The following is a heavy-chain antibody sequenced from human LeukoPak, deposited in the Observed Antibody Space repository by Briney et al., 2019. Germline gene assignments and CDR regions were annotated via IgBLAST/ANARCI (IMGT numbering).Heavy chain of an antibody. CDR2: IYYSGST. CDR3: ARGGGTYSSGWFY. V-gene: IGHV4-59*01. J-gene: IGHJ4*02. D-gene: IGHD6-19*01. Sequence: KSSETLSLTCTVSGGSISSYYWSWIRQPPGKGLEWIGYIYYSGSTNYNPSLKSRVTISVDTSKNQFSLKLSSVTAADTAVYYCARGGGTYSSGWFYWGQGTLVTVSS. CDR1: GGSISSYY.